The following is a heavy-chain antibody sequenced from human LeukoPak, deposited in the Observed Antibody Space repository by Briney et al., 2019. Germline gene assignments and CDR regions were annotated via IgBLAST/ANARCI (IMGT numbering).Heavy chain of an antibody. J-gene: IGHJ4*02. V-gene: IGHV1-24*01. CDR2: FDPEDGET. D-gene: IGHD4-17*01. CDR3: ATVLTRAVTQSVYFVY. CDR1: GYTLTELS. Sequence: ASVKVFCKVSGYTLTELSMHWVRQAPGKGLEGMGGFDPEDGETIYAQKFQGRVTITEDTSTDTAYMELSSLRSEDTAVYYCATVLTRAVTQSVYFVYWGEGALVTVSS.